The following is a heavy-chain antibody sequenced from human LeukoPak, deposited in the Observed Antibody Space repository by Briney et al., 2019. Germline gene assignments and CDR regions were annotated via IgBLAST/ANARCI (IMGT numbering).Heavy chain of an antibody. V-gene: IGHV3-30*04. CDR1: GFTFNSYA. CDR2: ISYDGSKK. J-gene: IGHJ4*02. D-gene: IGHD1-26*01. CDR3: ARDSPYSRNYSPIDY. Sequence: GGSLRLSCAASGFTFNSYAMQWVRQAPGKGLEWVAVISYDGSKKFYAHSVEGRFTISRDNSKNTLYLHMNTLRPEDTAVYYCARDSPYSRNYSPIDYWGQGTLVTVSS.